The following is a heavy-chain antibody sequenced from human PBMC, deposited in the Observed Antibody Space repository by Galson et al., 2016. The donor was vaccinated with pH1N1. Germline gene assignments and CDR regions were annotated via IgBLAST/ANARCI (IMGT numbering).Heavy chain of an antibody. Sequence: RQAPGKGLEWVAVILHDGTNEYYADSVKGRFTISRDKTQSTVYLQMNSLRTEDTAVYYCARDSEYSGHEGFHWAQGTLVIVSS. V-gene: IGHV3-30*04. D-gene: IGHD5-12*01. J-gene: IGHJ4*02. CDR3: ARDSEYSGHEGFH. CDR2: ILHDGTNE.